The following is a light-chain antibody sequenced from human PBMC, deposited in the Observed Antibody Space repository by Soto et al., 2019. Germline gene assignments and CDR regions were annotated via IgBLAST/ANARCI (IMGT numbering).Light chain of an antibody. Sequence: EIVMTQSPATLSVSPGERATLSCRASQSVYSNLAWYQQKPGQPPRLLIYRASTRATGIPARFSGSGSGTEFTFTISSLQSEDFAAYYCLQYNNWPYTFGPGTKVDIK. CDR3: LQYNNWPYT. CDR1: QSVYSN. J-gene: IGKJ3*01. V-gene: IGKV3-15*01. CDR2: RAS.